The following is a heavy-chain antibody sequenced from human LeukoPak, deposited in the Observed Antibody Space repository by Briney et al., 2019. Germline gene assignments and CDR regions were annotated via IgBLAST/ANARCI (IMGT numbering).Heavy chain of an antibody. V-gene: IGHV3-23*01. D-gene: IGHD4-23*01. CDR3: ARDYGGSSPFDY. CDR2: ISSSGGSST. Sequence: PGGSLRLSCAASGFTFSSYAMSWVRQAPGKGLEWVSAISSSGGSSTYYADSVKGRFTISRDNSKNTLYLQMNSLRAEDTAVYYCARDYGGSSPFDYWGQGTLVTISS. CDR1: GFTFSSYA. J-gene: IGHJ4*02.